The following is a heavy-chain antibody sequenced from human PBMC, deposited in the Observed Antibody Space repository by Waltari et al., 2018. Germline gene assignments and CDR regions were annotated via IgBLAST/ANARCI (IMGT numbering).Heavy chain of an antibody. V-gene: IGHV4-34*01. J-gene: IGHJ6*03. Sequence: QVQLQQWGAGLLKPSETLSLTCAVYGGSFSGYYWSWIRQPPGKGLEWIGEINHVGRTTYNPSLTSRVTISVDPSKNQFSLKLSSVTAADTAVYYCARAESTVPKGNYYMDVWGKGTTVTVSS. CDR2: INHVGRT. CDR1: GGSFSGYY. CDR3: ARAESTVPKGNYYMDV. D-gene: IGHD4-17*01.